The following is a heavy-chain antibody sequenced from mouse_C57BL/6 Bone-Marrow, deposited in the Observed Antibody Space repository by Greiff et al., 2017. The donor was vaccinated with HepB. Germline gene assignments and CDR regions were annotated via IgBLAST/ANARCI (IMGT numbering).Heavy chain of an antibody. CDR2: IYPGGGYT. Sequence: QVQLQQSGAELVRPGTSVKMSCKASGYTFTNYWIGWAKQRPGHGLEWIGDIYPGGGYTNYNEKFKGKATLTADKSSSTAYMQFSSLTSEDSAIYYCASLIYDGYYVDYWGQGTTLTVSS. D-gene: IGHD2-3*01. CDR3: ASLIYDGYYVDY. J-gene: IGHJ2*01. CDR1: GYTFTNYW. V-gene: IGHV1-63*01.